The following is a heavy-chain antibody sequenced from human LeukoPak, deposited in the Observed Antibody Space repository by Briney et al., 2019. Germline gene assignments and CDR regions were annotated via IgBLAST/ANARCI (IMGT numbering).Heavy chain of an antibody. CDR2: IYPNSGCT. CDR3: AKSPIVVVTALYFDY. Sequence: ASVKVSCKASGYTFTGYYMHWVRQAPGQGLEWMGWIYPNSGCTNYAQMFQGTVTMTRDTSISTAYMELSRLRSDDTAVYYCAKSPIVVVTALYFDYWGQGTLVTVSS. V-gene: IGHV1-2*02. J-gene: IGHJ4*02. CDR1: GYTFTGYY. D-gene: IGHD2-21*02.